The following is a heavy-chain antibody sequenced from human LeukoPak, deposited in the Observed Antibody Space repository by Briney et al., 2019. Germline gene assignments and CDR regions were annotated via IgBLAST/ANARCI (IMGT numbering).Heavy chain of an antibody. CDR2: IYYSGYT. V-gene: IGHV4-59*02. J-gene: IGHJ4*02. Sequence: SKTLSLTCTVSGGSVSTYYWNWIRQPPGKGLEWIGYIYYSGYTNYNPSLKSRVTMSVDTSKNQFSLNLSSVTAADTAVYYCARGKSSSWIPFDYWGQGSLVTVSS. CDR3: ARGKSSSWIPFDY. CDR1: GGSVSTYY. D-gene: IGHD6-13*01.